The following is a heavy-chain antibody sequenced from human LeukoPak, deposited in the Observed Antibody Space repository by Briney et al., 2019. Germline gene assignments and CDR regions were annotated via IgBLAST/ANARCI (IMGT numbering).Heavy chain of an antibody. Sequence: PGGSLRLSCAASGFTFSTYAMSWVRQAPGKWMEWVSGVNGNGGRTSYADSVKGRFTISRDNPKNTVYLQMNSLRVEDTAVYYCAKSLYGGCDYWGQGTVVTVSS. V-gene: IGHV3-23*01. CDR2: VNGNGGRT. CDR3: AKSLYGGCDY. CDR1: GFTFSTYA. J-gene: IGHJ4*02. D-gene: IGHD3-16*02.